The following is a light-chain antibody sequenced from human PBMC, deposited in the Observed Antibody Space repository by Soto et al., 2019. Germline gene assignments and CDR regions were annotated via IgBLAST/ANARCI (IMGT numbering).Light chain of an antibody. CDR2: GAS. V-gene: IGKV3-20*01. Sequence: EIVLTQSPGTLSLSPGERATLSCRASQSVSSSYLAWYQQKPGQAPRLLIYGASSRATGIPDRFSGSGSGTDFTLTISRLEPEDFAVYYCQHYGTSSPITFGQGTRLENK. J-gene: IGKJ5*01. CDR3: QHYGTSSPIT. CDR1: QSVSSSY.